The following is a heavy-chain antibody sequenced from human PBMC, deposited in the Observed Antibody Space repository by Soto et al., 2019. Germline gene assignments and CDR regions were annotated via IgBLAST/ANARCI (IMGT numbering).Heavy chain of an antibody. CDR1: GFTFSSYA. V-gene: IGHV3-23*01. Sequence: GGSLRLSCAASGFTFSSYAMSWVRQAPGKGLEWVSAISGSGGSTYYADSVKGRFTISRDNSKNTLYLQMNSLRADDTVVYYCAKATRGGAATLIRDYWGQGTLVTVSS. CDR3: AKATRGGAATLIRDY. D-gene: IGHD6-13*01. J-gene: IGHJ4*02. CDR2: ISGSGGST.